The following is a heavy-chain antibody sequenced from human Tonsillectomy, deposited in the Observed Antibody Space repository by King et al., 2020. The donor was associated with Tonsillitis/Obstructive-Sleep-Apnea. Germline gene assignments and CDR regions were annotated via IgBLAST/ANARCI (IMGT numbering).Heavy chain of an antibody. CDR3: ARRWKIFGKAVWFDP. V-gene: IGHV5-51*01. Sequence: VQLVQSGAEVKKPGESLKISCKGSGYSFTSYWIGWVRQMPGKGLEWRGIIYPGDSDTRYSPSFQGQVTSSADKSISTAYLQWRSLKASDTAMYYCARRWKIFGKAVWFDPWGQGTLVTVSS. CDR2: IYPGDSDT. D-gene: IGHD3-3*01. CDR1: GYSFTSYW. J-gene: IGHJ5*02.